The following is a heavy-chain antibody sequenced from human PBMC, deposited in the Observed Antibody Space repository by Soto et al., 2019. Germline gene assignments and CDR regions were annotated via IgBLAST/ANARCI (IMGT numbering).Heavy chain of an antibody. Sequence: PSETLSLTCTVSGGSISSSSYYWGWIRQPPGKGLEWIGSIYYSGSTYYNPSLKSRVTISVDTSKNQFSLKLSSVTAADTAVYYCARHESDFWSGHFDYWGQGTLVTVSS. D-gene: IGHD3-3*01. CDR1: GGSISSSSYY. J-gene: IGHJ4*02. V-gene: IGHV4-39*01. CDR2: IYYSGST. CDR3: ARHESDFWSGHFDY.